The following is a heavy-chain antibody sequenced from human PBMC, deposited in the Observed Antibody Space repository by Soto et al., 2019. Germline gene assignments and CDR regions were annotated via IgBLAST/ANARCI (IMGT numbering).Heavy chain of an antibody. CDR3: AGENFGGMLDC. CDR1: GGSILNGGHY. J-gene: IGHJ4*02. Sequence: SAILSLTYTVSGGSILNGGHYWTWIRQHPGKGLEWIGRIFFGGNTHYNPALKSRLTFSLDTAKNQFSLKLTSVTAADTAIYCCAGENFGGMLDCLGAGTRGTVSS. D-gene: IGHD2-15*01. V-gene: IGHV4-31*03. CDR2: IFFGGNT.